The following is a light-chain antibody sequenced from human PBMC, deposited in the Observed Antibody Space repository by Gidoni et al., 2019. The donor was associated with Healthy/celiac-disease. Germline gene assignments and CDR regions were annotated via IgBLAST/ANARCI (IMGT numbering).Light chain of an antibody. V-gene: IGKV1-39*01. CDR3: QQSYSTPRT. CDR2: AAS. CDR1: QSISSY. Sequence: DIQMTQSPSSLSASVGDRVTITCRASQSISSYLNWYQQKPGKAPNLLIYAASSLQSGVPSRFSGSGSGTDFTLTISSLQPEDFATYYCQQSYSTPRTFXXXTKLEIK. J-gene: IGKJ2*01.